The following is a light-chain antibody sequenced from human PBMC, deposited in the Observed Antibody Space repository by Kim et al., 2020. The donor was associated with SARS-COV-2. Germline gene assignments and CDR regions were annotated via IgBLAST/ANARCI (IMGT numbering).Light chain of an antibody. CDR3: GAWDDSLSGRV. CDR1: SSKIGRNY. J-gene: IGLJ3*02. CDR2: RNN. V-gene: IGLV1-47*01. Sequence: GQRVTISCSGSSSKIGRNYVDWYRRLPGTAPKLLIYRNNPRPSGVPDRFSGSKSGTSASLAISGLRSEDEADYYCGAWDDSLSGRVFGGGTQLTVL.